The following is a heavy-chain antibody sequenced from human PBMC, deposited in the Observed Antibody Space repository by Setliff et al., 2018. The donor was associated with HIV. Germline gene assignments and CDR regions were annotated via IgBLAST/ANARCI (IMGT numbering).Heavy chain of an antibody. V-gene: IGHV4-34*01. CDR2: INHSGST. J-gene: IGHJ4*02. Sequence: SETLSLTCAVYGGSFSSFYWSWIRQPPGKGLEWIGEINHSGSTTYNPSLKSRVTISVDTSKNHFSLKLSSVTAADTAVYYCANFLPDTAAAGPRFDYWGQGTLVTV. D-gene: IGHD6-13*01. CDR3: ANFLPDTAAAGPRFDY. CDR1: GGSFSSFY.